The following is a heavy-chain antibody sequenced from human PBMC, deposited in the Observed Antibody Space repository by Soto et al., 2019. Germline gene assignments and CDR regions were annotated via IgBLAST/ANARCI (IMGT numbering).Heavy chain of an antibody. Sequence: QVQLVESGGGVVQPGRSLRLSCAASGFTFSSYAMHWVRQAPGKGLEWVAVISYDGSNKYYADSVKGRFTISRDNSKNTLYLQMNSLRAEDTAVYYCARDRKKYPPRYFDLWGRGTLVTASS. V-gene: IGHV3-30-3*01. CDR1: GFTFSSYA. J-gene: IGHJ2*01. CDR3: ARDRKKYPPRYFDL. CDR2: ISYDGSNK.